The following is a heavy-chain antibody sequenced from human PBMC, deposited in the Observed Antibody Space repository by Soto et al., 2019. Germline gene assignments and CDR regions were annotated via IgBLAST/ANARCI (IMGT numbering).Heavy chain of an antibody. CDR2: TYYRSKWYN. Sequence: SETLSLTCTVSGGSISGYYWTWIRQPPGKGLEWLGRTYYRSKWYNEYAASVKSRITINPDTSKNQFSLQLNSVTPEDTAVYFCAREFRSSYDYWGQGNLVTVSS. CDR3: AREFRSSYDY. J-gene: IGHJ4*02. CDR1: GGSISGYY. D-gene: IGHD3-10*01. V-gene: IGHV6-1*01.